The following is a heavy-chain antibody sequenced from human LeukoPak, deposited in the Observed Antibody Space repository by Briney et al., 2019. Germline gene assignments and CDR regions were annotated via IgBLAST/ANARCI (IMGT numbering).Heavy chain of an antibody. CDR3: ARQGVAGNYYYYYYMDV. D-gene: IGHD6-19*01. V-gene: IGHV3-21*04. CDR2: ISTSSSYK. J-gene: IGHJ6*03. Sequence: PGGSLRLSCAASGFTFSSYSMNWVRQAPGKGLEWVSSISTSSSYKRYADSVKGRFTISRDNAKNSLYLQMNSLRAEDTALYHCARQGVAGNYYYYYYMDVWGKGTTVTISS. CDR1: GFTFSSYS.